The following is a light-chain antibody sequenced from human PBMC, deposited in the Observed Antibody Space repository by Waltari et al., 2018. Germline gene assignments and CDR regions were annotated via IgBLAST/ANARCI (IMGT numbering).Light chain of an antibody. J-gene: IGLJ2*01. Sequence: QSVLTQPPSASGTPGQRVTISCSGSSPNIGSNYVYWYQQLPGTAPKLLIYRNNRRPSGGPDRFSGSKSGTSASLAISGLRSEDEADYYCAAWDDSLSGPVFGGGTKLTVL. CDR1: SPNIGSNY. CDR2: RNN. CDR3: AAWDDSLSGPV. V-gene: IGLV1-47*01.